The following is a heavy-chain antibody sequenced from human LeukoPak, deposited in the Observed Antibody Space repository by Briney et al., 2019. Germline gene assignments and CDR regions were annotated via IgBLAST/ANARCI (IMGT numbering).Heavy chain of an antibody. CDR3: ARRGSYSVFDY. J-gene: IGHJ4*02. CDR2: IYPGDSDT. CDR1: GGTFSSYA. D-gene: IGHD1-26*01. Sequence: GASVKVSCKASGGTFSSYAISWVRQMPGKGLEWMGIIYPGDSDTRYSPSFQGQVTISADKSISTAYLQWSSLKASDTAMYYCARRGSYSVFDYWGQGTLVTVSS. V-gene: IGHV5-51*01.